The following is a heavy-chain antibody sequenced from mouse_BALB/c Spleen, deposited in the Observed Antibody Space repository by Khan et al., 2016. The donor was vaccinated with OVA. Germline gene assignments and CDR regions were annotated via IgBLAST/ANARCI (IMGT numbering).Heavy chain of an antibody. V-gene: IGHV1-69*02. Sequence: QVQLQQPGIELVRPGASVKLSCKASGYTFTNYWINWVKQRPGQGLEWIGNIYHSDSYTNFNQKFKDKATFTVDKSSSTAYMKLSSPTSEDSSVYYCTRGGVDVSSFAYWGQGTLVTVSA. CDR2: IYHSDSYT. CDR3: TRGGVDVSSFAY. CDR1: GYTFTNYW. J-gene: IGHJ3*01.